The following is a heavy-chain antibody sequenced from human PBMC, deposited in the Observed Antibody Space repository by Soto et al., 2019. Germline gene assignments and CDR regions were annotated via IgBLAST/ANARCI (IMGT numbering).Heavy chain of an antibody. CDR3: ATGDTYSSSWYANEYYFDY. CDR1: GFTFTRYA. J-gene: IGHJ4*02. CDR2: LSGSGGST. Sequence: EVQLLESGGGLGQPGGSMRLSCAASGFTFTRYAMSCVRQAPGKGLEGVSALSGSGGSTYYADSVKGRFTFARDNSKNTLYLQMNSLRAEDTAVYYCATGDTYSSSWYANEYYFDYWGPGTLVTVSS. V-gene: IGHV3-23*01. D-gene: IGHD6-13*01.